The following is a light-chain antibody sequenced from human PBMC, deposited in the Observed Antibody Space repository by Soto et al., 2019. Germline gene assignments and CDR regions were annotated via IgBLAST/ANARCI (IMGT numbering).Light chain of an antibody. CDR2: GVN. V-gene: IGLV1-40*01. Sequence: QSVLTQPPSVSGAPGQRVTISCTGSSSNIGAEYGIRWYQHLPGTAPKLLIYGVNSRPSGVPDRFSGSKSGSSASLAIAALQAEDEADYYCQSYDDSLGGFYVFGTGTKVTVL. CDR1: SSNIGAEYG. J-gene: IGLJ1*01. CDR3: QSYDDSLGGFYV.